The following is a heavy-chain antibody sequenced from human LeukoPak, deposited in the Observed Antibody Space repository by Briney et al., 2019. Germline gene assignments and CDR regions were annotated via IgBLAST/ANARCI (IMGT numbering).Heavy chain of an antibody. CDR2: ISAYNGNT. D-gene: IGHD3-3*01. Sequence: ASVKVSCKASGYTFTSYDINWVRQATGHGLEWMGWISAYNGNTNYAQKLQGRVTMTTDTSTSTAYMELRSLRSDDTAVYYCARGLAYYDFWSGYYTDYYYYMDVWGKGTTVTVSS. V-gene: IGHV1-18*01. CDR3: ARGLAYYDFWSGYYTDYYYYMDV. CDR1: GYTFTSYD. J-gene: IGHJ6*03.